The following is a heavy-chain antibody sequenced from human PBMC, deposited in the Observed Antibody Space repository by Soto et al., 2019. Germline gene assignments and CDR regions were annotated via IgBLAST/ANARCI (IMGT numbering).Heavy chain of an antibody. CDR3: VRILMVYDILTGYDMAYYFDY. Sequence: ASVKVSCKASGYTFTSYAMHWVRQAPGQRLEWMGWINAGNGNTKYSQKFQGRVTITRDTSASTAYMELSSLRSEDTAVYYCVRILMVYDILTGYDMAYYFDYWGQGTLVTVSS. CDR1: GYTFTSYA. D-gene: IGHD3-9*01. CDR2: INAGNGNT. V-gene: IGHV1-3*01. J-gene: IGHJ4*02.